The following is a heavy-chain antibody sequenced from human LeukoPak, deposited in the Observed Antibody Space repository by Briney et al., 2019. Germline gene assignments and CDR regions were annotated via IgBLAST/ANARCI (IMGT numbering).Heavy chain of an antibody. CDR1: GFTFSSYS. Sequence: GGSLRLSCAASGFTFSSYSMNWVRQAPGRGLEWVSSISSSSSYIYYADSVKGRFTISRDNAKNSLYLQMNSLRAEDTAVYYCAREGSSPWFDPWGQGTLVTVSS. CDR3: AREGSSPWFDP. J-gene: IGHJ5*02. V-gene: IGHV3-21*01. CDR2: ISSSSSYI. D-gene: IGHD2-2*01.